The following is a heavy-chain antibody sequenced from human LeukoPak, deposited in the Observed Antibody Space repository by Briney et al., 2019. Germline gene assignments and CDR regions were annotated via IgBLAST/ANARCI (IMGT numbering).Heavy chain of an antibody. CDR2: IYYSGST. D-gene: IGHD3-16*01. CDR3: ARLSSNHGGRYYYGMDV. V-gene: IGHV4-31*03. Sequence: PSETLSLTCTVSGGSISSGGYYWSWIRQHPGKGLEWIGYIYYSGSTYYNPSLKSRVTISVDTSKNQFSLKLSSVTAADTAVYYCARLSSNHGGRYYYGMDVWGQGTTVTVSS. CDR1: GGSISSGGYY. J-gene: IGHJ6*02.